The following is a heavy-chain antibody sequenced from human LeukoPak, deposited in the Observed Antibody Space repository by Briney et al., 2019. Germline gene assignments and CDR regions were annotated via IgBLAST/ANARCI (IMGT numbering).Heavy chain of an antibody. V-gene: IGHV3-7*03. CDR3: AKVGRDIVVVPAAIRYYYYMDV. D-gene: IGHD2-2*01. CDR1: GFTLSTSW. CDR2: INQDSSEK. J-gene: IGHJ6*03. Sequence: GGCLRPSCIASGFTLSTSWMSWVRQAPGRGLEWVANINQDSSEKLYVDSVKGRFTISRDNAKNSLYLQMNSLRAEDTAAYYCAKVGRDIVVVPAAIRYYYYMDVWGKGTTVTISS.